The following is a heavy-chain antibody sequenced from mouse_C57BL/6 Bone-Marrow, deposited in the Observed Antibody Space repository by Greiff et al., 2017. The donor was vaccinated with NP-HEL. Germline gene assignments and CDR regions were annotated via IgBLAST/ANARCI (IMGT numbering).Heavy chain of an antibody. D-gene: IGHD1-1*01. CDR1: GYTFTSYW. V-gene: IGHV1-7*01. Sequence: VQLQQSGAELAKPGASVKLSCKASGYTFTSYWMHWVKQRPGQGLEWIGYINPSSGYPKYKQKFKDKATLTADKSYSTAYMQLSSLTYEDSAVYYCARWGGSSYEFAYWGQGTLVTVSA. CDR2: INPSSGYP. CDR3: ARWGGSSYEFAY. J-gene: IGHJ3*01.